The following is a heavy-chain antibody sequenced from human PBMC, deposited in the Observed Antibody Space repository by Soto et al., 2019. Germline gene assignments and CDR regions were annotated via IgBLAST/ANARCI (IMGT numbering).Heavy chain of an antibody. J-gene: IGHJ4*02. D-gene: IGHD2-21*02. CDR1: GFTFSSYG. Sequence: QVQLVESGGGVVQPGRSLRLSCAASGFTFSSYGMHWVRQAPGKGLEWVAVISYDGCNKYYADSVKGRFTISRDNSKNTLYLQMNSLRAEDTAVYYCAKDKHIVVVTAPFDYWGQGTLVTVSS. CDR2: ISYDGCNK. V-gene: IGHV3-30*18. CDR3: AKDKHIVVVTAPFDY.